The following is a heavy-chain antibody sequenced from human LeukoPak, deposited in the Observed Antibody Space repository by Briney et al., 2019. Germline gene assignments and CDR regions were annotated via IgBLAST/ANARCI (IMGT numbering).Heavy chain of an antibody. Sequence: ASVKVSCKVSGYTLTELPMHWVRQAPGKGLEWMGGFDPEDGETIYAQKFQGRVTMTEDTSTDTAYMELSSLGSEDTAVYYCATLLPLWFGEWGQGTLVTVSS. V-gene: IGHV1-24*01. CDR1: GYTLTELP. CDR3: ATLLPLWFGE. J-gene: IGHJ4*02. CDR2: FDPEDGET. D-gene: IGHD3-10*01.